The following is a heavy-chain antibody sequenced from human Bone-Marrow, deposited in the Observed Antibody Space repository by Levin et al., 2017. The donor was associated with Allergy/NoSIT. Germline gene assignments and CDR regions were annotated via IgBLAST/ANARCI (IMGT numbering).Heavy chain of an antibody. CDR3: ARDYCGGDCYLTDY. D-gene: IGHD2-21*02. Sequence: GGSLRLSCAASGFTFSSYAMHWVRQAPGKGLEWVAVISYDGSNKYYADSVKGRFTISRDNSKNTLYLQMNSLRAEDTAVYYCARDYCGGDCYLTDYWGQGTLVTVSS. CDR1: GFTFSSYA. V-gene: IGHV3-30-3*01. J-gene: IGHJ4*02. CDR2: ISYDGSNK.